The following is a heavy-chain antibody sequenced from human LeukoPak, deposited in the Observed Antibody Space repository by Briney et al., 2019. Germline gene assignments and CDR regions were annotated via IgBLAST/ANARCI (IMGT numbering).Heavy chain of an antibody. J-gene: IGHJ4*02. CDR1: GFTFSSYA. CDR2: ISGSGGST. CDR3: VKIPRTSSSGGSCSTDS. D-gene: IGHD2-15*01. Sequence: GGSLRLSCAASGFTFSSYAMSWVRQAPGRGLEWVSAISGSGGSTYYADSVSGRFTISRDNSKNQLSLQLNTLRGEGTGVYYCVKIPRTSSSGGSCSTDSWGQGTPVTASS. V-gene: IGHV3-23*01.